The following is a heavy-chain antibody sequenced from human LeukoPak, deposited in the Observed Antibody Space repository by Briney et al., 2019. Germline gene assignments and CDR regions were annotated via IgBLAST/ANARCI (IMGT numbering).Heavy chain of an antibody. CDR2: IYYSGST. Sequence: SETLSLTCTVSGGSISSSSYYWGWIRQPPGKGLEWIGGIYYSGSTNYNPSLKSRVTISVDTSKNQFSLKLSSVTAADTAVYYCARDYGGNFGLDYWGQGTLVTVSS. CDR1: GGSISSSSYY. J-gene: IGHJ4*02. D-gene: IGHD4-23*01. CDR3: ARDYGGNFGLDY. V-gene: IGHV4-39*07.